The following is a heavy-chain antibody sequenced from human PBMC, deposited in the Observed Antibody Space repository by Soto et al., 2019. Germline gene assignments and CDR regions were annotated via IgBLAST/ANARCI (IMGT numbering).Heavy chain of an antibody. J-gene: IGHJ4*02. CDR2: IYWHDDK. CDR1: GLSLSTTGVG. D-gene: IGHD3-16*01. Sequence: AGPTLVKPTQTLTLTCTFSGLSLSTTGVGVSWIRQPPGKALECLALIYWHDDKRYSPSLKSRLTITKDTSKNQVVLTMSNMDPVDTATYYCAHRGGATVGLYYFDYWGQGALVTVSS. V-gene: IGHV2-5*01. CDR3: AHRGGATVGLYYFDY.